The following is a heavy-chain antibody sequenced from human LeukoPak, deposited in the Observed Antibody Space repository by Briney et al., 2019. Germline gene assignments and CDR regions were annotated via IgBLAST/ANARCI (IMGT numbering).Heavy chain of an antibody. CDR1: GGSISSSY. Sequence: PSETLSLTCTVSGGSISSSYCNWIRQSAGKGLEWIGRIYTSGSTNYNPSLKSRVTISVDTSKNQFSLKLSSVTAADTAVYYCARHGSEIVGEIVVVPAAIGAFDIWGQGTMVTVSS. CDR2: IYTSGST. V-gene: IGHV4-4*07. J-gene: IGHJ3*02. CDR3: ARHGSEIVGEIVVVPAAIGAFDI. D-gene: IGHD2-2*02.